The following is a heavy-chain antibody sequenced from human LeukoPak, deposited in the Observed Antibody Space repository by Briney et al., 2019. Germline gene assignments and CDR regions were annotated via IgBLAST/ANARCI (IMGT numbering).Heavy chain of an antibody. CDR3: ARTVPCSSSWYVFDY. D-gene: IGHD6-13*01. J-gene: IGHJ4*02. CDR1: GFSLSTSGMC. CDR2: IDWDDDK. Sequence: SGPTLVNPTQTLTLTCTFSGFSLSTSGMCVSWIRQPPGKALEWLARIDWDDDKYYTTSLKTRLTTSKDTSKNQVVLTMTNMDPVDTATYYCARTVPCSSSWYVFDYWGQGTLVTVSS. V-gene: IGHV2-70*11.